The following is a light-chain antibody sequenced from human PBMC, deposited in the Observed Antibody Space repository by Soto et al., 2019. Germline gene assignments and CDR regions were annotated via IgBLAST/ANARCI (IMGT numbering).Light chain of an antibody. CDR2: GAS. J-gene: IGKJ1*01. V-gene: IGKV3-20*01. CDR3: QQYGSSPPWT. Sequence: EIVLTQSPGTLSLSPGERATLSCRASQSVSSSYLAWYQQKPGQAPRLLIYGASSRATGIPDRFSGSGSGTSFTLTISRREAEDVAVYYCQQYGSSPPWTFGQGTKVEIK. CDR1: QSVSSSY.